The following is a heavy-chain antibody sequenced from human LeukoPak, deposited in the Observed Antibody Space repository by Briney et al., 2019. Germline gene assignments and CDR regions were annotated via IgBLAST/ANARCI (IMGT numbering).Heavy chain of an antibody. Sequence: ASVKVSCKASGYTFTSYDINWVRQATGQGLEWMGWMNPNSGNTVYAHKLQGRVTMTRNTSISTAYMELSSLRSEDTAVYYCARFDLQNYYMDVWGKGTTVTVSS. D-gene: IGHD3-9*01. CDR1: GYTFTSYD. CDR3: ARFDLQNYYMDV. J-gene: IGHJ6*03. CDR2: MNPNSGNT. V-gene: IGHV1-8*01.